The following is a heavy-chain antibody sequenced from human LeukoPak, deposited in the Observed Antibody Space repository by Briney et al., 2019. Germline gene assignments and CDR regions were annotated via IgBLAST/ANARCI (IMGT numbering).Heavy chain of an antibody. D-gene: IGHD2-15*01. CDR3: VRRYCSGGRCYLDY. V-gene: IGHV4-30-4*01. CDR1: GGSISSGDYY. CDR2: IYYSGST. Sequence: PSETLSLTCTVPGGSISSGDYYWSWIRQPPGKGLEWIGYIYYSGSTYQNPSFKSRVTILVDTSKNQFSLKLSSVTAADTAVYYCVRRYCSGGRCYLDYWGQGTLVTVSS. J-gene: IGHJ4*02.